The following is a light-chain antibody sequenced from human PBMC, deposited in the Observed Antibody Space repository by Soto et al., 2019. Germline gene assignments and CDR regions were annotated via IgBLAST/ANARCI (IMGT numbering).Light chain of an antibody. CDR2: EVN. Sequence: QSALTQPASVSGSPGQSITISCTGTSSDVGGYNYVSWYQQQPDKAPKLMIYEVNNRPSGVSNRFSGSKSGNTASLTISGLQAEDEADYYCSSYASSSTLVFGTGTKLTVL. CDR3: SSYASSSTLV. CDR1: SSDVGGYNY. J-gene: IGLJ1*01. V-gene: IGLV2-14*01.